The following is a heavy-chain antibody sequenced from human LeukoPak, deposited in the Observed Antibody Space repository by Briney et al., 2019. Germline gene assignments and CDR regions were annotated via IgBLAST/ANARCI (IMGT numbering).Heavy chain of an antibody. V-gene: IGHV3-43*02. CDR2: ISGDGVST. Sequence: LSGGSLRLSCVASGLPMGDLAMHWVRQAPGRGLEWVSLISGDGVSTFFADSVKGRFSISRDNSKNSLFLEMSSLRTDDTAMYYCSRESGKFDYWGQGTLVAVSS. CDR3: SRESGKFDY. CDR1: GLPMGDLA. J-gene: IGHJ4*02.